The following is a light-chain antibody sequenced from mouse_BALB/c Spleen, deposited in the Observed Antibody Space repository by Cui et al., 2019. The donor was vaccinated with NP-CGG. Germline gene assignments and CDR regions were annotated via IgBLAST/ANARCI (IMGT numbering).Light chain of an antibody. CDR1: TGPVTTSNY. J-gene: IGLJ1*01. V-gene: IGLV1*01. CDR2: GTN. CDR3: ALWYSNHWV. Sequence: QAVVTQESALTTSPGVTVTLTCRSSTGPVTTSNYANWVQEKPDHLFTGLIGGTNNRAPGVPARFSGSLIGDKAALAITGAQTEDDAIYFCALWYSNHWVFGGGTKLTVL.